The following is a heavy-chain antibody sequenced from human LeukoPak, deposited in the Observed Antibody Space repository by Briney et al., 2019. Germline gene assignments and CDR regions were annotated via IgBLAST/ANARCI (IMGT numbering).Heavy chain of an antibody. D-gene: IGHD5-12*01. V-gene: IGHV1-69*06. Sequence: SVKVSCKASGGTFSSYAISWVRQAPGQGLEWMGGIIPIFGTANHAQKFQGRVTITADKSTSTAYMELSSLRSEDTAVYYCARVATGANWYFDLWGRGTLVTVSS. J-gene: IGHJ2*01. CDR2: IIPIFGTA. CDR1: GGTFSSYA. CDR3: ARVATGANWYFDL.